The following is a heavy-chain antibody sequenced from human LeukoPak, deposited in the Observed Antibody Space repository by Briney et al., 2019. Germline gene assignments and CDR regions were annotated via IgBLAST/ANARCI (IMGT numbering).Heavy chain of an antibody. Sequence: GRSLRLSCAASGFTFSSFGMHWVRQAPGKGLEWVAVIWYDGSNRCYADSVKGRFTMSRDNSKSTLYLQMSSLSAEDTAVYYCAREFPPVVKYRFDYWGQGTLVTVSS. CDR2: IWYDGSNR. J-gene: IGHJ4*02. CDR1: GFTFSSFG. CDR3: AREFPPVVKYRFDY. D-gene: IGHD3-22*01. V-gene: IGHV3-33*01.